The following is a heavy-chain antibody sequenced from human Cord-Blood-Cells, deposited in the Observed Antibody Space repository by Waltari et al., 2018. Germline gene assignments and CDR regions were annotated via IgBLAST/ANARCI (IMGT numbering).Heavy chain of an antibody. CDR2: IYYSGST. J-gene: IGHJ5*02. D-gene: IGHD4-4*01. Sequence: QLQLQESGPGLVKPSETLSLTCTVSGGSLSSSSYYWGWIRQPPGKGLEWIGSIYYSGSTYYNPSLKSRVTISVDTSKNQFSLKLSSVTAADTAVYYCARLRYSNYNWFDPWGQGTLVTVSS. CDR1: GGSLSSSSYY. CDR3: ARLRYSNYNWFDP. V-gene: IGHV4-39*01.